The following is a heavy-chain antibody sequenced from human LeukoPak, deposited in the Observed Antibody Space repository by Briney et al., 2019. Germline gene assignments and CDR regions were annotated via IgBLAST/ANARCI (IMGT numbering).Heavy chain of an antibody. J-gene: IGHJ5*02. CDR1: GGSISSGGYY. D-gene: IGHD2-2*01. Sequence: SQTLSLTCTVSGGSISSGGYYWSWIRQHPGKGLEWIGYIYYSGSTYYNPSLKSRVTISVDTSENQFSLKLSSVTAADTAVYYCAREMGCSSTSCYLRFDPWGQGTLVTVSS. CDR2: IYYSGST. V-gene: IGHV4-31*03. CDR3: AREMGCSSTSCYLRFDP.